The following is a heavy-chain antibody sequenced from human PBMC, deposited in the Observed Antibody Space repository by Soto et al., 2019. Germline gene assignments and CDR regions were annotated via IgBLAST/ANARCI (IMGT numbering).Heavy chain of an antibody. D-gene: IGHD6-13*01. J-gene: IGHJ4*02. V-gene: IGHV3-23*01. CDR3: AKDAIMVSSSYNYFDY. CDR2: ISGSGGAA. CDR1: GFFFTTYA. Sequence: QPGGSLRLSCAASGFFFTTYAMNWVRQAPGKGLEWVSGISGSGGAASYADSVKGRFTISRDNSKNIVYLQMNSLRADDTAVYYCAKDAIMVSSSYNYFDYWGPVTLVTVSS.